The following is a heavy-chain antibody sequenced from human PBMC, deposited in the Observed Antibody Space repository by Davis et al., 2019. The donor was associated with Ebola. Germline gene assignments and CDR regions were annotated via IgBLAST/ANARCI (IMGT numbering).Heavy chain of an antibody. CDR2: INWNGGST. CDR3: ARDPAIFGIDY. CDR1: GFTFDDYG. Sequence: GESLKISCAASGFTFDDYGMSWVRQAPGKGLEWVSGINWNGGSTGYADSVKGRFTISRDNAKNSLYLQMNSLRAEDTALYYCARDPAIFGIDYWGQGTLVTVSS. D-gene: IGHD3-3*01. V-gene: IGHV3-20*04. J-gene: IGHJ4*02.